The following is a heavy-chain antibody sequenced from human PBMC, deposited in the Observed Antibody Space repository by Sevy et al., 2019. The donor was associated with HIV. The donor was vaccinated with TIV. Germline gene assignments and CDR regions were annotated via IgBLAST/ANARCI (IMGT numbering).Heavy chain of an antibody. V-gene: IGHV3-49*03. Sequence: GGSLRLSCTTSGFTFDDYAMSWFRQAPGKGLEWVAFITRNSYEAYGGTTEYAAPVKGRCIISRDDSKSIAYLQMNSLKSEDTAGYYCARGLATADTPEYYFDYWGQGTLVTVSS. CDR2: ITRNSYEAYGGTT. J-gene: IGHJ4*02. CDR1: GFTFDDYA. D-gene: IGHD5-12*01. CDR3: ARGLATADTPEYYFDY.